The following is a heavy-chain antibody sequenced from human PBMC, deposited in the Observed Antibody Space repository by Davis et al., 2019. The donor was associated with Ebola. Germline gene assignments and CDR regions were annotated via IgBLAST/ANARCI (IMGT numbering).Heavy chain of an antibody. CDR1: GLDISSSV. CDR3: ATEVAGDAFDF. J-gene: IGHJ3*01. CDR2: STESEADI. Sequence: GESLKISCAASGLDISSSVLYWVRQAPGKGLEWVSASTESEADITYADSVKDRFTISRDNAKNSLYLQMHSLRADDTAVYYCATEVAGDAFDFWGRGTMVTVSS. V-gene: IGHV3-21*04. D-gene: IGHD6-19*01.